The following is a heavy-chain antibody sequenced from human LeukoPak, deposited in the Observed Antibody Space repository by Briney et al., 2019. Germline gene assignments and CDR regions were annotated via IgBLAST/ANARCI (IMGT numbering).Heavy chain of an antibody. V-gene: IGHV3-23*01. CDR3: AKEDWYFDL. CDR1: GFTFSHYA. J-gene: IGHJ2*01. Sequence: GGSLRLSCAASGFTFSHYAMNWVRQAPGKGLEWVSVISGSGGTTYFAESVKGRFTIARDNSKNTLYLQMNSLRAEDTAVYYCAKEDWYFDLWGRGTLVTVSS. CDR2: ISGSGGTT.